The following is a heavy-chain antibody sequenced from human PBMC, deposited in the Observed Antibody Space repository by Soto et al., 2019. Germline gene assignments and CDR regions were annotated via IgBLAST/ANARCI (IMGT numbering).Heavy chain of an antibody. Sequence: GWSLILSCAASGFAFRSYNMNWVRQAPGKGLEWVASISSGSSNIYYADSVKGRFTISRDNAKNSLYLQMDSLRAEDTAVYYGAREGAVKRVSSWCQGALVSVSS. CDR1: GFAFRSYN. CDR2: ISSGSSNI. J-gene: IGHJ5*02. V-gene: IGHV3-21*01. CDR3: AREGAVKRVSS.